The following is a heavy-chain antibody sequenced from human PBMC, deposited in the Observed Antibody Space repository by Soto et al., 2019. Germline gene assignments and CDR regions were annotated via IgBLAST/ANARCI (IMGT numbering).Heavy chain of an antibody. V-gene: IGHV4-30-2*01. CDR3: SRSGTSCTNRLCYYFDY. CDR2: IYHSGST. Sequence: SETLSLTCAVSGGSISSGGYSWSWIRQAPGKGLEWIGYIYHSGSTYYNPSLKSRVTISVSRSKTQFSLTLSSVTAADTAVYYCSRSGTSCTNRLCYYFDYWGQGTLVTVSS. D-gene: IGHD2-8*01. CDR1: GGSISSGGYS. J-gene: IGHJ4*02.